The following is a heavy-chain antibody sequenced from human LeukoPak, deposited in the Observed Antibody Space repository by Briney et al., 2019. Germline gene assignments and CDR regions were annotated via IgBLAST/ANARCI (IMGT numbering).Heavy chain of an antibody. CDR2: INPSGGST. D-gene: IGHD3-22*01. J-gene: IGHJ4*02. Sequence: ASVKVSCKASGYTFTSYYMHWVRQAPGQGLEWMGIINPSGGSTSYAQKFQGRVTMTRDTSTSTVYMELSSLRSEDTAVYYCAKQPKYYYDSSGYSPEPEYYFDYWGQGTLVTVSS. V-gene: IGHV1-46*01. CDR1: GYTFTSYY. CDR3: AKQPKYYYDSSGYSPEPEYYFDY.